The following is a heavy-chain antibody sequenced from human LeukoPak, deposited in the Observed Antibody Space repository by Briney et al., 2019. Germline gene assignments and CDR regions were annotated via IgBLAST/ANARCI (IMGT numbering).Heavy chain of an antibody. CDR1: GFTFNTYG. V-gene: IGHV3-30*18. J-gene: IGHJ4*02. D-gene: IGHD2-2*01. CDR3: AKAAYCTSTSCHFSGYAQRPLDS. CDR2: ISNDGSSK. Sequence: GGSLRLSCVASGFTFNTYGMHWVRQAPGKGLEWVAGISNDGSSKDYADSVKGRFTISGDKSKNTVYLQMNSLRVEDTAVYYCAKAAYCTSTSCHFSGYAQRPLDSWGQGTLVTVSS.